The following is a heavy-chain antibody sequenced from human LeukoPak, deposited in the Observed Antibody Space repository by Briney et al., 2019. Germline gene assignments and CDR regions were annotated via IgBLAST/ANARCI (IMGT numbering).Heavy chain of an antibody. CDR2: ISSSGSTI. CDR3: ARVAGYSSSWYRFDY. D-gene: IGHD6-13*01. CDR1: GFTFSSYE. J-gene: IGHJ4*02. Sequence: GESLRLSCAASGFTFSSYEMNWVRQAPGKGLEWVSYISSSGSTIYYADSVKGRFTISRDNAKNSLYLQMNSLRAEDTAVYYCARVAGYSSSWYRFDYWGQGTLVTVSS. V-gene: IGHV3-48*03.